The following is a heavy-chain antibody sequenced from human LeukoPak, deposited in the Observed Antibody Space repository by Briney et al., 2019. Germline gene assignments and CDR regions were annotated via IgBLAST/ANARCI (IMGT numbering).Heavy chain of an antibody. CDR2: IIPILGIA. D-gene: IGHD2-15*01. Sequence: SSVKVSCKASGGTFSSYTISWVRQAPGQGLEWMGRIIPILGIANYAQKFQGRVTITADKSTSTAYMELSSLRSEDTAVYYCAREGIVVVVAAANWFDPWGQGTLVTVSS. CDR1: GGTFSSYT. CDR3: AREGIVVVVAAANWFDP. J-gene: IGHJ5*02. V-gene: IGHV1-69*04.